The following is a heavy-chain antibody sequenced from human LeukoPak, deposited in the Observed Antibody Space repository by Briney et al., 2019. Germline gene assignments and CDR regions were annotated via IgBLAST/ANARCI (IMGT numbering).Heavy chain of an antibody. J-gene: IGHJ4*02. Sequence: SETLSLTCTVSGGSISSGDYYWSWIRQPPGKGLGWIGYIYYSGSTYYNPSLKSPVTISVDTSKNQFSLKLSSVTAADTAVYYCARAALQLWLHPDYWGQGTLVTVSS. CDR3: ARAALQLWLHPDY. V-gene: IGHV4-30-4*08. D-gene: IGHD5-18*01. CDR1: GGSISSGDYY. CDR2: IYYSGST.